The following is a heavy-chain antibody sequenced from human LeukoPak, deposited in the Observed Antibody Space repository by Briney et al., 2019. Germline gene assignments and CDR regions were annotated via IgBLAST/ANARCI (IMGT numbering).Heavy chain of an antibody. D-gene: IGHD1-1*01. CDR2: ISSSSSYI. J-gene: IGHJ3*02. Sequence: GGSLRLSCAASGFTFSSYSMNWVCQAPGKGLEWVSSISSSSSYIYYADSVKGRFTISRDNAKNSLYLQMNSLRAEGTAVYYCARGDGTTGTTGAFDIWGQGTMVTVSS. CDR1: GFTFSSYS. CDR3: ARGDGTTGTTGAFDI. V-gene: IGHV3-21*01.